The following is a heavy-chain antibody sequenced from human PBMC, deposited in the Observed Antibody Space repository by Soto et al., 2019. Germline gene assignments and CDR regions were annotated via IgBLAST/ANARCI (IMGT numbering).Heavy chain of an antibody. CDR3: ATSYSYGENDS. V-gene: IGHV4-4*07. CDR1: GGSVTSYY. D-gene: IGHD5-18*01. CDR2: IHASGTT. Sequence: QVRLQESGPGLVKPSETLSLTCTVSGGSVTSYYWAWIRQPAGKGLEWIGRIHASGTTRYNPSLKSRVTMSVDTSKNQFSLKLSAVTAADTAVYHCATSYSYGENDSWGQGTLVTVSS. J-gene: IGHJ4*02.